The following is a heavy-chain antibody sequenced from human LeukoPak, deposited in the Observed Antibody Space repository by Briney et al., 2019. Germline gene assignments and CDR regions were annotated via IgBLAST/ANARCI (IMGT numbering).Heavy chain of an antibody. Sequence: GGSLRLSCAASGFTFSSYSMNWVRQAPGKGLEWVSGIRTNGVTTYYADSVKGRFTITRDNSKNTVDLQMSSLRAEDTALYYCVKDDAWVQYQDWGQGTLVTVSS. CDR1: GFTFSSYS. CDR2: IRTNGVTT. V-gene: IGHV3-23*01. J-gene: IGHJ4*02. D-gene: IGHD4-11*01. CDR3: VKDDAWVQYQD.